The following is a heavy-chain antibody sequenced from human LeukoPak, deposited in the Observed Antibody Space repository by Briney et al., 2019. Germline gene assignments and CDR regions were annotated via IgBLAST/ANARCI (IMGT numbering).Heavy chain of an antibody. Sequence: PSETLSLTCTVSGDSMTSMRRYSWSWIRQAPGKGLEWIGSISYGGSTNYNPSLKSRVAISVDTSQNQFSLKLMSVTAADTAVYSCARDWGSRTTEYNAFDMWGRGTMVTVSS. V-gene: IGHV4-59*12. CDR2: ISYGGST. CDR1: GDSMTSMRRYS. CDR3: ARDWGSRTTEYNAFDM. D-gene: IGHD3-16*01. J-gene: IGHJ3*02.